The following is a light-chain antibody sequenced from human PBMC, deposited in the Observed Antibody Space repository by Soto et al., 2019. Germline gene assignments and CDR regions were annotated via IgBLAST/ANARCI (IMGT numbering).Light chain of an antibody. CDR1: ESVSSN. CDR3: QQYNKWRT. J-gene: IGKJ1*01. Sequence: DILMTQSPATLSVSPGERPTITCRASESVSSNLAWYQQKPGQDPRLLIYGASTRATGIPARISGSGSGTEFTLTITSLQSEDFAVYYCQQYNKWRTFGQGTRWIS. V-gene: IGKV3-15*01. CDR2: GAS.